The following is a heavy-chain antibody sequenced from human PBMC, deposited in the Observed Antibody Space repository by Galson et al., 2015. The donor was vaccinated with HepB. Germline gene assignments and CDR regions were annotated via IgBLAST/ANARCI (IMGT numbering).Heavy chain of an antibody. CDR1: GFTFSSYS. J-gene: IGHJ3*02. CDR3: ARDSTPTDYGSAYAFDI. D-gene: IGHD3-10*01. CDR2: ISSSSSYI. V-gene: IGHV3-21*01. Sequence: SLRLSCAASGFTFSSYSMNWVRQAPGKGLEWVSSISSSSSYIYYADSVKGRFTISRDNAKNSLYLQMNSLRAEDTAVYYCARDSTPTDYGSAYAFDIWGQGTMVTVSS.